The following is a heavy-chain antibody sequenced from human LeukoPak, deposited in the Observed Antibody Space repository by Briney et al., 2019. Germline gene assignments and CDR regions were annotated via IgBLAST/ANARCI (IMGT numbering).Heavy chain of an antibody. CDR1: GFTFSSYV. J-gene: IGHJ4*02. CDR3: ARQIGYCSSGTCYFDF. V-gene: IGHV3-23*01. D-gene: IGHD2-15*01. Sequence: GGSLRLSCAASGFTFSSYVMSWVRQAPGKGLEWVSAISSSGSDTYHADSVKGRFTISRDKSKNTLYLQMNSLRAEDTAVYYCARQIGYCSSGTCYFDFWGQGSLATVSS. CDR2: ISSSGSDT.